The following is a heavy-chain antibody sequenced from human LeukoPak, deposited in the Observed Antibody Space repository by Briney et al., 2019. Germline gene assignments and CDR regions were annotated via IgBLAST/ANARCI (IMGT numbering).Heavy chain of an antibody. Sequence: SETLSLTCTVSGGSISSGGYYWSWIRQHPGKGLEWIGYIYYSGSTYYNPSLKSRVTISVDTSKNQFSLKLSSVTAADTAVYYCARAEYYDLWSGYYPYYYYGMDVWGQGTTVTVSS. J-gene: IGHJ6*02. D-gene: IGHD3-3*01. CDR1: GGSISSGGYY. CDR2: IYYSGST. CDR3: ARAEYYDLWSGYYPYYYYGMDV. V-gene: IGHV4-31*03.